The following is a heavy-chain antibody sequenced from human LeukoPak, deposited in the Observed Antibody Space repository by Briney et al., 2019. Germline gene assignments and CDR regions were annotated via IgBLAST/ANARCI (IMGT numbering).Heavy chain of an antibody. V-gene: IGHV3-74*01. J-gene: IGHJ4*02. CDR2: INSDGTST. CDR3: ARAGRGYFDY. CDR1: GFTFSGYW. Sequence: GGSLRLSCAASGFTFSGYWMHWVRQAPGKGLVWVSRINSDGTSTTYADFVKGRFTISRDNAKNTLYLQMNSLRAEDTAVYYCARAGRGYFDYWGQGTLVTVSS.